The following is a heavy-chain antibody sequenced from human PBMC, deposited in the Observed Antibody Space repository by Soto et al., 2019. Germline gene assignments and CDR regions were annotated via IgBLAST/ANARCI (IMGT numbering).Heavy chain of an antibody. CDR1: GGSISSGGYY. J-gene: IGHJ5*02. D-gene: IGHD3-22*01. CDR3: AKFSYHGSSGYYLYWFDP. V-gene: IGHV4-31*03. CDR2: IYYSGST. Sequence: PSETLSLTCTVSGGSISSGGYYWSWIRQHPGKGLEWIGYIYYSGSTYYNPSLKSRVTISVDTSKNQFSLKLSSVTAADTAVYYCAKFSYHGSSGYYLYWFDPWGQGALVTVSS.